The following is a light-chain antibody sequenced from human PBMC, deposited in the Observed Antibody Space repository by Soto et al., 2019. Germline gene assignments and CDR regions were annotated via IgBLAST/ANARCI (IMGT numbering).Light chain of an antibody. CDR3: QQRSDWPPSLT. CDR1: QSVSSS. J-gene: IGKJ4*01. CDR2: ATS. V-gene: IGKV3-11*01. Sequence: EIVLTQSPATLSLSPGERATLSCRASQSVSSSLAWYQHKPGQAPRLLIYATSHRPTDIPTRFSGSGSETDFTLTISSLEPEDFAVYYCQQRSDWPPSLTFGGGTKVEIK.